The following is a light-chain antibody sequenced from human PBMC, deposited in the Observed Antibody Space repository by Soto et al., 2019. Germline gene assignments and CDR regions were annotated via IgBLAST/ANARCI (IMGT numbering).Light chain of an antibody. CDR3: CSYAGSYTGVV. Sequence: QSALTQPRSVSGSPGQSVTISCTGTSSDVGGYNYVSWYQQHPGKAPKLVIYDVSKRPSGVPDRFSGSKSGNTASLTISGLQAEDEADYYCCSYAGSYTGVVFGGGTQLTVL. CDR2: DVS. J-gene: IGLJ2*01. CDR1: SSDVGGYNY. V-gene: IGLV2-11*01.